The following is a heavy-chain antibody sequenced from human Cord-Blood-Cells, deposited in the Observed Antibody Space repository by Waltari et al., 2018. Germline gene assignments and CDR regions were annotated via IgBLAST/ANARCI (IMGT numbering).Heavy chain of an antibody. CDR2: IIPIFGTA. Sequence: QVQLVQSGAEVKKPGSSVKVSCKASGGTFSSYAIIWVRQAPGQGLEWMGGIIPIFGTANYAQKFQGRVTITADESTSTAYMELSSLRSEDTAVYYCARDYYDSSGYYYYYYGMDVWGQGTTVTVSS. V-gene: IGHV1-69*12. CDR1: GGTFSSYA. J-gene: IGHJ6*02. D-gene: IGHD3-22*01. CDR3: ARDYYDSSGYYYYYYGMDV.